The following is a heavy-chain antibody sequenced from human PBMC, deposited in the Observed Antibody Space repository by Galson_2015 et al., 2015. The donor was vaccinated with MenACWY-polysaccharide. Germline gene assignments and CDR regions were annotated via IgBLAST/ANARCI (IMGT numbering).Heavy chain of an antibody. D-gene: IGHD2-8*01. CDR3: ARTQSGVTKYYYNYYMDV. J-gene: IGHJ6*03. CDR2: LGWGEEK. V-gene: IGHV2-70*04. Sequence: ALGKPPQALTLPCTFSGFSLRTPGMRGSWIRQPPGKGLGWLACLGWGEEKIYSTSLKTRLTISKDTSKNQVVLTMTDMDPVDTATYYCARTQSGVTKYYYNYYMDVWGKGTTVTVSS. CDR1: GFSLRTPGMR.